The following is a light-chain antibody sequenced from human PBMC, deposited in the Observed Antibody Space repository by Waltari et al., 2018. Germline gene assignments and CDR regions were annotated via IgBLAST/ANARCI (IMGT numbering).Light chain of an antibody. CDR3: QHYNSDPLT. CDR1: PGIANY. J-gene: IGKJ4*01. Sequence: IQMTHSPSSLSASLGDRVTITCRAIPGIANYLALYQHQAGKAPKVLIYAASTLQSWVASRVSGSGSGTDFTLTISNLQPQDVASYYCQHYNSDPLTFGGGTKVEIK. CDR2: AAS. V-gene: IGKV1-27*01.